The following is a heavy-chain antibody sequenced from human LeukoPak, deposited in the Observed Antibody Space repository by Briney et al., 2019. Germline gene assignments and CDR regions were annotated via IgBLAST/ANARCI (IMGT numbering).Heavy chain of an antibody. D-gene: IGHD3-22*01. CDR3: ARGIGLDYDSSGLD. V-gene: IGHV1-46*01. J-gene: IGHJ4*02. CDR2: IHPSGGST. Sequence: ASVKVSCKASGYTFTNYYMHWVRQAPGQGLEWMGVIHPSGGSTSFAQKFQGRVTMTRDMSTSTVYMELSSLRSDDTAVYYCARGIGLDYDSSGLDWGQGTLVTVSS. CDR1: GYTFTNYY.